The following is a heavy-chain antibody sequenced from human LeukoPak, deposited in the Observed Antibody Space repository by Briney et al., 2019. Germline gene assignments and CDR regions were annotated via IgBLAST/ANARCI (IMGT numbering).Heavy chain of an antibody. Sequence: GGSLRLSCAASGFTFSSYSMNWVRQAPGKGLEWVSYISSSSSTIYYADSVKGRFTISRDNAKKSLYLQMNSLRAEDTAVYYRARPSRGFFDYWGQGTLVTVSS. CDR2: ISSSSSTI. V-gene: IGHV3-48*01. J-gene: IGHJ4*02. CDR1: GFTFSSYS. CDR3: ARPSRGFFDY. D-gene: IGHD3-10*01.